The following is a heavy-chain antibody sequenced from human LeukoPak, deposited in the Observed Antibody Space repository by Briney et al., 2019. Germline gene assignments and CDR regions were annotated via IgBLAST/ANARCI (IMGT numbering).Heavy chain of an antibody. D-gene: IGHD1-26*01. CDR2: IKSKIDDEAT. J-gene: IGHJ3*02. V-gene: IGHV3-15*01. Sequence: GGSLRLSCAAPGYTFANAWLSCVRQAPGKGLEWVGRIKSKIDDEATEYAAPVIGRFTISRDDSIDTLYLQMSSLKAEDTAMYYCTTDPQWGIWGQGTKVIVSS. CDR1: GYTFANAW. CDR3: TTDPQWGI.